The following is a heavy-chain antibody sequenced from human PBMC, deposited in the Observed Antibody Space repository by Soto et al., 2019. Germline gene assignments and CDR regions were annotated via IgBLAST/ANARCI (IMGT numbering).Heavy chain of an antibody. CDR2: INAGNGNT. D-gene: IGHD6-13*01. Sequence: VASVKVSCKASGYTFTSYAMHWVRQAPGQRLEWMGWINAGNGNTKYSQKFQGRVTITRDTSASTAYMELSSLRSEDTAVYSCAREGKIAAAADYWGQGTLVPVSS. CDR1: GYTFTSYA. V-gene: IGHV1-3*01. CDR3: AREGKIAAAADY. J-gene: IGHJ4*02.